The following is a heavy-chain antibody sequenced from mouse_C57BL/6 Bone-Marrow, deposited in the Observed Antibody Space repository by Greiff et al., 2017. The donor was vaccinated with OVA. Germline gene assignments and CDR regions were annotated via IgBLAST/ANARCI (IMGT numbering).Heavy chain of an antibody. CDR1: GFTFSSYG. J-gene: IGHJ3*01. CDR3: ARRNGYGLAY. Sequence: EVQGVESGGDLVKPGGSLKLSCAASGFTFSSYGMSWVRQTPDKRLEWVATISSGGSYTYYPDSVKGRFTISRDNAKNTLYLQMSSLKSEDTAMYYCARRNGYGLAYWGQGTLVTVSA. D-gene: IGHD2-2*01. V-gene: IGHV5-6*01. CDR2: ISSGGSYT.